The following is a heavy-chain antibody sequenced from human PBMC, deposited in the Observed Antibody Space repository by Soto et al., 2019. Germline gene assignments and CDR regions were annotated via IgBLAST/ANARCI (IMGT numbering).Heavy chain of an antibody. CDR2: IYYSGST. D-gene: IGHD3-22*01. V-gene: IGHV4-59*08. Sequence: SSETLSLTCTVSGGSISSYYWSWIRQPPGKGLEWIGYIYYSGSTNYNPSLKSRVTISVDTSKNQFSLKLSSVTAADTAVYYFARQPKDYYDSNGPTLYYYGMDVWGQGTTVTVSS. J-gene: IGHJ6*02. CDR3: ARQPKDYYDSNGPTLYYYGMDV. CDR1: GGSISSYY.